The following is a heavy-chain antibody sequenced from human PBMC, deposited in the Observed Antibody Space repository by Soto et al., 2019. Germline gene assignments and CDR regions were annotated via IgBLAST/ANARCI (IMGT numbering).Heavy chain of an antibody. J-gene: IGHJ5*02. V-gene: IGHV4-31*03. CDR2: ILHRGTT. CDR3: VRGGIAGHWFDP. D-gene: IGHD2-15*01. Sequence: QVQLQESGPGLVKPTQTLSLTCSVSRAFINSGGFYYSWIRQPPGKGLEWLGYILHRGTTLYNPALSARRTLSANTSRNLLSLYLSSVTAADTAVYYCVRGGIAGHWFDPWGQGILVTVSS. CDR1: RAFINSGGFY.